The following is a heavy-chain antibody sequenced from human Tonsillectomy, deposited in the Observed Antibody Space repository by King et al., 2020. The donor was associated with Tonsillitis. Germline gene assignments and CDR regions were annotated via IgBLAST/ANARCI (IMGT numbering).Heavy chain of an antibody. J-gene: IGHJ5*02. V-gene: IGHV3-23*04. Sequence: VQLVESGGGLVQPGGSLRLSCAASGFTFSSYAMSWVRQAPGKGLEWVSSISGSGGSTYYADSVKGRFTISRDNSRNTLYLQMNSLRAEDTAVYYCAKDIVVVPAASSWFDPWGQGTLVTVSS. CDR2: ISGSGGST. CDR1: GFTFSSYA. CDR3: AKDIVVVPAASSWFDP. D-gene: IGHD2-2*01.